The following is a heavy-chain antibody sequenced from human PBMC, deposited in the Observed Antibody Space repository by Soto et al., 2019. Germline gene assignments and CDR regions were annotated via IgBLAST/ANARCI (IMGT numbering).Heavy chain of an antibody. CDR2: INAKNGAT. V-gene: IGHV1-2*02. CDR1: GYIFSGNY. Sequence: QVQLVQSGAEVRKPGASVKVSCKASGYIFSGNYLHWVRRAPGQGLEWMAWINAKNGATNYAQKFRGRATVTRDTAINKTYPELGGLTSDDTAVYYCARAREDSSGWFDHWGQGTQVTVSP. J-gene: IGHJ5*02. CDR3: ARAREDSSGWFDH. D-gene: IGHD6-19*01.